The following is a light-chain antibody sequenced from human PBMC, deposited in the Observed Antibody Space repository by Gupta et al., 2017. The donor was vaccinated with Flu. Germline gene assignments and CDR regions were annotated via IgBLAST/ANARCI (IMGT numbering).Light chain of an antibody. V-gene: IGLV3-1*01. J-gene: IGLJ3*02. CDR3: QAWDSSTWV. Sequence: SYDLTQPPSVSVSSGQPASITCSGEKLGDKYVSWYQQKPGQSPVLVIYEDNKRPSGIPERFSGSNSGNTATLTISGTQAMDEADYYCQAWDSSTWVFGGGTKLTVL. CDR2: EDN. CDR1: KLGDKY.